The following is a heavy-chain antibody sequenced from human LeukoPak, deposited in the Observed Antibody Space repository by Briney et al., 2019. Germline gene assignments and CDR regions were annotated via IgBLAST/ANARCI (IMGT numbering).Heavy chain of an antibody. Sequence: SETLSLTCAVSGGSISSSNWWSWVRQPPGKGLEWIGEIYHSGSTNYNPSLKSRVTISVDRSKNQFSLKLSSVTAADTAVYYCAREVVPAAKGGAFDIWGQGTMVTVSS. CDR3: AREVVPAAKGGAFDI. V-gene: IGHV4-4*02. J-gene: IGHJ3*02. D-gene: IGHD2-2*01. CDR2: IYHSGST. CDR1: GGSISSSNW.